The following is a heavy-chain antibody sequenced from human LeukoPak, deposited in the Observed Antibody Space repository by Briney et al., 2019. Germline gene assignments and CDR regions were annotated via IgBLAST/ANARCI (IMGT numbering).Heavy chain of an antibody. D-gene: IGHD3-16*02. CDR1: GFTFSSYG. CDR3: AKELPAYYDYVWGSYRPSPSFDY. CDR2: ISYDGSNK. Sequence: GRSLRLSCAASGFTFSSYGMHWVRQAPGKGLEWVAVISYDGSNKYYADPVKGRFTISRDNSKNTLYLQMNSLRAEDTAVYYCAKELPAYYDYVWGSYRPSPSFDYWGQGTLVTVSS. J-gene: IGHJ4*02. V-gene: IGHV3-30*18.